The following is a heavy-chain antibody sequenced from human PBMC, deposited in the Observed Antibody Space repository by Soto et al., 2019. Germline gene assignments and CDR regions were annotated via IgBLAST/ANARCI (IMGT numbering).Heavy chain of an antibody. CDR1: GYTFTSYG. D-gene: IGHD3-16*01. Sequence: ASVKVSCKASGYTFTSYGISWVRQAPGQGLEWMGWISAYNGNTNYAQKLQGRVTMTTDTSTSTAYMELRSLRSDDTAVYYCARIRYYDYIWGQPDALDIWGQGTMVTVSS. V-gene: IGHV1-18*01. CDR2: ISAYNGNT. J-gene: IGHJ3*02. CDR3: ARIRYYDYIWGQPDALDI.